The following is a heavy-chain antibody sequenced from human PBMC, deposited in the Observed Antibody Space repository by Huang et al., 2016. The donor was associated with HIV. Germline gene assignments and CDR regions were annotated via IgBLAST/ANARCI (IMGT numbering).Heavy chain of an antibody. Sequence: QVHLVQSGAEVKKPGASVRVSCKASGYTFNIYGISWVRQAPGQGLEWMGWISAHNGKTKSAQRLQARLTMTTDTSTNTVFMELRSLRSDDTAFYYCAGGREYCSGGSCFQGRYFDYWGQGTLVTVSS. V-gene: IGHV1-18*01. CDR2: ISAHNGKT. CDR3: AGGREYCSGGSCFQGRYFDY. D-gene: IGHD2-15*01. CDR1: GYTFNIYG. J-gene: IGHJ4*02.